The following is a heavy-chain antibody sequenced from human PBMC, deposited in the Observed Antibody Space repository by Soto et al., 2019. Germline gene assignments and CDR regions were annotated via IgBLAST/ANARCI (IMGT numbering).Heavy chain of an antibody. J-gene: IGHJ3*01. Sequence: EVQLVESEGGLVQPGGSLRLSCAASGFTFSYYWMHWVRQAPGQGLVWVSRIHSDGISTTYADSVKGRFTISRDNAKNTLYLQMNSLSAEDTAVYYCARGDRGAFDLWGQGTMVIVSS. D-gene: IGHD2-21*02. CDR2: IHSDGIST. CDR3: ARGDRGAFDL. CDR1: GFTFSYYW. V-gene: IGHV3-74*01.